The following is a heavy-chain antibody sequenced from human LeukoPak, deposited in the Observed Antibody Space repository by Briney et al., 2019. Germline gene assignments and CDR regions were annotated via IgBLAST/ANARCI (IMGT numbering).Heavy chain of an antibody. J-gene: IGHJ5*02. Sequence: GASVKVSCKASGYTFTSYDINWVRQATGQGLEWVGWMNPNSGNTGYAQKFQGRVTITRNTSISTAYMGLSSLRSEDTAVYYCARGLMVRGAYWFDPWGQGTLVTVSS. D-gene: IGHD3-10*01. CDR2: MNPNSGNT. CDR3: ARGLMVRGAYWFDP. CDR1: GYTFTSYD. V-gene: IGHV1-8*03.